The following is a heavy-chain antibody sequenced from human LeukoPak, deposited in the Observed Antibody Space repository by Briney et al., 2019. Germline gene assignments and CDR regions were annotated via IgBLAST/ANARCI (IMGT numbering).Heavy chain of an antibody. D-gene: IGHD5-18*01. CDR1: GFTFSDYY. Sequence: GGSLRLSCADSGFTFSDYYMSWIRQAPGKGLEWVSYISSSGSTIYYADSVKGRFTISRDNAKNSLYLQMTSLRAEDTAVYYCARAGSSGYLRVPYYYYMDVWGKGTTVTISS. CDR3: ARAGSSGYLRVPYYYYMDV. J-gene: IGHJ6*03. V-gene: IGHV3-11*01. CDR2: ISSSGSTI.